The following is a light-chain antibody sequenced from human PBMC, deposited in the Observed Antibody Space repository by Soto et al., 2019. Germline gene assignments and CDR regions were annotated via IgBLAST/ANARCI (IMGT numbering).Light chain of an antibody. V-gene: IGKV1-9*01. CDR3: QQLNSYPRA. CDR2: AAS. J-gene: IGKJ4*01. Sequence: DIQLTQSPSFLSASVGDRVTITCRASQGIGSYLAWYQQKPGKAPKLLIYAASTLQSGVPSRFSGSGSGTEFPLTISSLQPEDVATYYCQQLNSYPRAFGGGTKVEIK. CDR1: QGIGSY.